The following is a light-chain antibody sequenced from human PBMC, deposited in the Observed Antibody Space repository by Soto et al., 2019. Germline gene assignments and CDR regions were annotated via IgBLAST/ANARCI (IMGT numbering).Light chain of an antibody. V-gene: IGLV1-36*01. Sequence: QSVLTQPPSVSGAPRQRVTISCSGSRSNVGDNAVNWYQQFPGKAPKLLIYYDDLLTSGVSDRFSGSKSGTSASLAISGLQSEDEGDYYCEAWDDSLNGWVFGGGT. J-gene: IGLJ3*02. CDR3: EAWDDSLNGWV. CDR2: YDD. CDR1: RSNVGDNA.